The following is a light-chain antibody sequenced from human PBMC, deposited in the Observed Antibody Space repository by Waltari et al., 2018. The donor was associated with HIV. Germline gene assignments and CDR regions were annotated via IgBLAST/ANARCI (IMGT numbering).Light chain of an antibody. CDR1: QSVTSN. Sequence: EIIMTQSPATLSVTPGARATLSCRASQSVTSNLAWYQQNPGQAPRLLIYGASTRATGVAARCSGSGSGTDFTLTISSLQSEDFALYYCQQYKSWPLTFGGGTKVEI. CDR3: QQYKSWPLT. J-gene: IGKJ4*01. V-gene: IGKV3-15*01. CDR2: GAS.